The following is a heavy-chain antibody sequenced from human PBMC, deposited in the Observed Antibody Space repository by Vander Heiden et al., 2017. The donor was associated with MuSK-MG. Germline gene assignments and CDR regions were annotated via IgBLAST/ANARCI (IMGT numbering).Heavy chain of an antibody. D-gene: IGHD3-9*01. CDR1: GFTFSSYA. V-gene: IGHV3-30*04. Sequence: QVQLVESGGGVVQPGRPLRLSCAASGFTFSSYAMHWVRQAPGKGLEWVAVISYDGSNKYYADSVKGRFTISRDNSKNTLYLQMNSLRAEDTAVYYCASHILTGYRAFDIWGQGTMVTVSS. J-gene: IGHJ3*02. CDR3: ASHILTGYRAFDI. CDR2: ISYDGSNK.